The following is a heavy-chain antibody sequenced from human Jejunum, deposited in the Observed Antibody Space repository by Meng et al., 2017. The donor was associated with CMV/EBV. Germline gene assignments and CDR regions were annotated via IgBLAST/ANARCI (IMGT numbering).Heavy chain of an antibody. V-gene: IGHV3-33*06. CDR1: GFPFISYG. CDR2: IWYDGSNK. CDR3: AKDGPSSYYYYGMDV. Sequence: GFPFISYGLHWVRQAPGKGLEWVAVIWYDGSNKYYADSVKGRFTISRDNSKNTLYLQMNSLRAEDTAVYYCAKDGPSSYYYYGMDVWGQGTTVTVSS. J-gene: IGHJ6*02.